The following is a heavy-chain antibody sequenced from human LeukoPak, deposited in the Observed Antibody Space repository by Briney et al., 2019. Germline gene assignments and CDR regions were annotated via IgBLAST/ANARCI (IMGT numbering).Heavy chain of an antibody. D-gene: IGHD3-22*01. CDR1: GGSISRYY. CDR3: ARTYWDSSGYYWFDP. J-gene: IGHJ5*02. V-gene: IGHV4-4*09. Sequence: SETLSLTCTVSGGSISRYYWSWIRQPPGKGLEWIGYIYTSGSTNYNPSLKSRVTILVDTSKNQFSLKLSSVTAADTAVYYCARTYWDSSGYYWFDPWGQGTLVTVAS. CDR2: IYTSGST.